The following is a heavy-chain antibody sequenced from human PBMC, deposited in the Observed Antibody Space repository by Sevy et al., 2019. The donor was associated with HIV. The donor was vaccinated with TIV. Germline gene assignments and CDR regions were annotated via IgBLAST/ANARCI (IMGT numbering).Heavy chain of an antibody. CDR3: VREAANVRYFDS. D-gene: IGHD3-10*02. J-gene: IGHJ4*02. V-gene: IGHV3-21*01. Sequence: GGSLRLSCGVSGFTFSTYSMNWVRQAPGKGLEWVSSISGSGSYIYYADSVQRRFTISRDNVKNSLYLQMNSLRAEDTAVYYCVREAANVRYFDSWGQGILVTVSS. CDR1: GFTFSTYS. CDR2: ISGSGSYI.